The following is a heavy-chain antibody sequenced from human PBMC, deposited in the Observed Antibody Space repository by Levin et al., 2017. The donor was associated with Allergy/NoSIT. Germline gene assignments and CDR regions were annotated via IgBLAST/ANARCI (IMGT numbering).Heavy chain of an antibody. CDR1: GFTFTSSA. D-gene: IGHD5-18*01. J-gene: IGHJ6*02. CDR3: AAGTAMVLYYYDGMDG. CDR2: IVVGSGNT. V-gene: IGHV1-58*01. Sequence: SVKVSCKASGFTFTSSAVQWVRQARGQRLEWIGWIVVGSGNTNYAQKFQERVTITRDMSTSTAYMELSSLRSEDTAVYYCAAGTAMVLYYYDGMDGWGQGTTVTVSS.